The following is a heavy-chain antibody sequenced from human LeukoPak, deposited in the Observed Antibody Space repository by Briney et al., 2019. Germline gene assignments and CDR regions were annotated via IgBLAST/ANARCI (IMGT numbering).Heavy chain of an antibody. Sequence: PSETLSLTCTVSGGSISGSTYYWGWIRQPPGKGLEWIGSIYYSGSTYYNPSLKSRVTISVDTSKNQFSLKLSSVPAADTAIYYCARHLNNGFDIWGRGTMVTVSS. D-gene: IGHD2/OR15-2a*01. V-gene: IGHV4-39*01. CDR3: ARHLNNGFDI. CDR1: GGSISGSTYY. J-gene: IGHJ3*02. CDR2: IYYSGST.